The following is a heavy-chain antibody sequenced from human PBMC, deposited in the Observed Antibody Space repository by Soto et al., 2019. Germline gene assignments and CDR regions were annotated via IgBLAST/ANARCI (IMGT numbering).Heavy chain of an antibody. Sequence: QVQLVESGGGVVQPGRSLRLSCAASGFTFSSSGMNWVRQAPGKGLEWVAVISYDGSNKYYADSVKGRFTISRDNSKNTLYLQMNSLRAEDTAVYYCALEEYSSSWRYKDYWGQGTLVTVSS. D-gene: IGHD6-13*01. V-gene: IGHV3-30*03. J-gene: IGHJ4*02. CDR1: GFTFSSSG. CDR2: ISYDGSNK. CDR3: ALEEYSSSWRYKDY.